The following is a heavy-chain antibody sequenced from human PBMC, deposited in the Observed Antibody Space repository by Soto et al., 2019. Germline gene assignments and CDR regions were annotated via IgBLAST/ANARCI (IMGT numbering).Heavy chain of an antibody. J-gene: IGHJ6*02. CDR3: ARHGCSSTSCHYYYYNYGMDV. CDR2: INHSGST. Sequence: SETLSLTCAVYGGSFSAYYWCWVRQPPGQGLEWIGAINHSGSTSYNPSLKSRVTISVDTSKNQFSLKLSSVTAADTAVYYCARHGCSSTSCHYYYYNYGMDVWGQGTTVTVSS. D-gene: IGHD2-2*01. V-gene: IGHV4-34*01. CDR1: GGSFSAYY.